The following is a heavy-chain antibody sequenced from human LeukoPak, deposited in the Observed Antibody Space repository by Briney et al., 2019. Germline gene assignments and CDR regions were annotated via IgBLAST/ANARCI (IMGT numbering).Heavy chain of an antibody. V-gene: IGHV3-7*01. D-gene: IGHD3-10*01. CDR3: ARDKALMLRGVIIRENYYYYMDV. Sequence: GGSLRLSCAASGFTFRSYWMSWVRQAPGKGLEWVANIKQDGSEKYFVDSVKGRFTISRDNAKNSLYLQMNSLRAEDTAVYYCARDKALMLRGVIIRENYYYYMDVWGKGTTVTISS. J-gene: IGHJ6*03. CDR2: IKQDGSEK. CDR1: GFTFRSYW.